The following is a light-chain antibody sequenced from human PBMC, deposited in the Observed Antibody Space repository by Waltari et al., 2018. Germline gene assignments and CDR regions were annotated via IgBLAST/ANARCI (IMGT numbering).Light chain of an antibody. Sequence: DIQMTQSPSSLSASVGDRVTITCRASQGISNYLAWYQQKPGKVPKLLIYAASTLQSGVPSRFSGSGSGTDFTLTISGLQPEDVATYYCQKYNSARLITFGQGTRLEIK. CDR2: AAS. CDR3: QKYNSARLIT. J-gene: IGKJ5*01. CDR1: QGISNY. V-gene: IGKV1-27*01.